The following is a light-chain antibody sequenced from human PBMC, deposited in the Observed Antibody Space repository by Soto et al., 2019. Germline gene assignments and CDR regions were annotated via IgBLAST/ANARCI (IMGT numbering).Light chain of an antibody. CDR1: ENIKNW. V-gene: IGKV1-5*01. J-gene: IGKJ1*01. Sequence: DVQMTQSPSPLAASVGDRVTITCRASENIKNWLAWYQQTPGKAPKVLISDASRLETGVPSRLSGSGYGTDFTPSITSLQTDDFGTYHCQQYDVHPKTFGQGTKVEVE. CDR2: DAS. CDR3: QQYDVHPKT.